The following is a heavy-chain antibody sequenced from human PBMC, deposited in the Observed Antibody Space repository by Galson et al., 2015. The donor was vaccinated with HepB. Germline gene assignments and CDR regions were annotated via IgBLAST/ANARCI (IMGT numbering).Heavy chain of an antibody. CDR3: ARMLGIGSSWYGIGDF. D-gene: IGHD6-13*01. CDR2: IFSNDEK. V-gene: IGHV2-26*01. Sequence: PALVKPTQTLTLTCTVSGFSLSNARMGVSWIRQPPGKALEWLAHIFSNDEKSYSTSLKSRLTISKDTSKSQVVLTMTNMDPVDTATYYWARMLGIGSSWYGIGDFWGQGTLVTVSS. J-gene: IGHJ4*02. CDR1: GFSLSNARMG.